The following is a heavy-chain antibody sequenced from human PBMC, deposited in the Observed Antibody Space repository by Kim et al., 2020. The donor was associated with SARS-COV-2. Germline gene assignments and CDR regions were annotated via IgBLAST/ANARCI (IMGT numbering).Heavy chain of an antibody. CDR1: GYTFTGYY. CDR3: ARGCSGGSCYYYYGMDV. Sequence: ASVKVSCKASGYTFTGYYMHWVRQAPGQGLEWMGWINPNSGGTNYAQKFQGRVTMTRDTSISTAYMELSRLRSDDTAVYYCARGCSGGSCYYYYGMDVWGQGTTVTVSS. CDR2: INPNSGGT. J-gene: IGHJ6*02. D-gene: IGHD2-15*01. V-gene: IGHV1-2*02.